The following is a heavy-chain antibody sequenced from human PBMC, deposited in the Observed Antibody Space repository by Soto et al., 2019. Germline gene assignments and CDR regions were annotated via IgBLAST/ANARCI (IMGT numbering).Heavy chain of an antibody. CDR1: GYTFTSYA. CDR2: INAGNGNT. Sequence: ASVKVSCNASGYTFTSYAMHLVRQAPGQRLEWMGWINAGNGNTKYSQKFQGRVTITRDTSASTAYMELSSLRSEDTAVYYCARPNNWNDVRYFDYWGQGTLVTVSS. V-gene: IGHV1-3*01. D-gene: IGHD1-20*01. J-gene: IGHJ4*02. CDR3: ARPNNWNDVRYFDY.